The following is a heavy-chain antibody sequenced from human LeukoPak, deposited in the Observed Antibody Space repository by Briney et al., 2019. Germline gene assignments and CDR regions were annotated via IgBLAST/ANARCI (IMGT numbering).Heavy chain of an antibody. J-gene: IGHJ4*02. CDR2: ISWKGDTT. Sequence: GGSLRLSCEASGFTFNNYAMTWVRQTPGKGPEWVSLISWKGDTTAYAESVRGRFTNSRDNAKNSLYLHMNSLRPEDTAFYHCARHRCSSTTCSFDSWGQGSLVTVSS. CDR3: ARHRCSSTTCSFDS. CDR1: GFTFNNYA. V-gene: IGHV3-20*01. D-gene: IGHD2-2*01.